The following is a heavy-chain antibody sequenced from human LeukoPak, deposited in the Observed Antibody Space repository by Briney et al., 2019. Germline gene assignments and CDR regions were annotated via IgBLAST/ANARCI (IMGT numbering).Heavy chain of an antibody. J-gene: IGHJ4*02. V-gene: IGHV4-30-4*08. CDR2: IYYSGST. CDR1: GGSISSGDYY. Sequence: SETLSLTCTVSGGSISSGDYYWSWIRQPPGKGLEWIGYIYYSGSTYYNPSLKSRVTISVDTSKNQFSLKLSSVTTADTAVYYCARDLNFNYYDSSSPLNWGQGTLVTVSS. D-gene: IGHD3-22*01. CDR3: ARDLNFNYYDSSSPLN.